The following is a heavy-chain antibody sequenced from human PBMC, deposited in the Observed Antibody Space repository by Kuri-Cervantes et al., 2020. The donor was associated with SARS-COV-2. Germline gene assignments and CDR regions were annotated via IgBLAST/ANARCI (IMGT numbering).Heavy chain of an antibody. Sequence: SVKVSYKASGDTFTYRFLHWVRQAPGQAPEWMGWITPFNGNTNYAQKFQDRVTITRDRSASTAYMELSSLRSEDTAMYYCARSGPGAISREDDAFDIWGQGTMVTVSS. CDR2: ITPFNGNT. CDR1: GDTFTYRF. J-gene: IGHJ3*02. D-gene: IGHD2-21*01. V-gene: IGHV1-45*02. CDR3: ARSGPGAISREDDAFDI.